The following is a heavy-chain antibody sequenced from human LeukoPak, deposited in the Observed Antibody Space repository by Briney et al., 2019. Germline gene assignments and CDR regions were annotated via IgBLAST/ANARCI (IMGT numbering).Heavy chain of an antibody. Sequence: ASVKVSCKASGYTFISYGISWVRQAPGQGLEWMGWINPNSGGTNYAQKFQGRVTMTRDTSISTAYMELSRLRSDDTAVYYCARGSQKISGSYPLFYVYWGQGTLVTVSS. CDR3: ARGSQKISGSYPLFYVY. CDR1: GYTFISYG. V-gene: IGHV1-2*02. J-gene: IGHJ4*02. D-gene: IGHD1-26*01. CDR2: INPNSGGT.